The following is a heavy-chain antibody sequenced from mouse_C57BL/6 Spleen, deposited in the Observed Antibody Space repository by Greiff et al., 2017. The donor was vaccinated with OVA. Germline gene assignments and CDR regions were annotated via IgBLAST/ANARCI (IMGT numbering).Heavy chain of an antibody. CDR2: IYPGNSDT. CDR1: GYTFTSYW. V-gene: IGHV1-5*01. CDR3: TRWGYDGYYFDD. Sequence: VQLQQSGTVLARPGASVKMSCKTSGYTFTSYWMHWVKQRPGQGLEWIGAIYPGNSDTSYNQKFKGKAKLTAFTSASTAYMELSSLTNEDSAVYYCTRWGYDGYYFDDWGQGTTLTVSS. D-gene: IGHD2-2*01. J-gene: IGHJ2*01.